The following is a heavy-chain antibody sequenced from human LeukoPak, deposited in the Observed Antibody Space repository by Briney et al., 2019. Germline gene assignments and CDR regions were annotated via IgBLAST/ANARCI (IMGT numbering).Heavy chain of an antibody. CDR2: IGNSDGTGT. J-gene: IGHJ1*01. CDR1: GLTSGTAG. Sequence: GGSWGPSGPASGLTSGTAGMGGFGRPPGGGRGGVSVIGNSDGTGTYYADSEEGRFTISRDNSKNTLFLQMNSLRAEDTAIYFCARKGQGSNWAAEYFQNWGQGTLVTVSS. CDR3: ARKGQGSNWAAEYFQN. V-gene: IGHV3-23*01. D-gene: IGHD6-13*01.